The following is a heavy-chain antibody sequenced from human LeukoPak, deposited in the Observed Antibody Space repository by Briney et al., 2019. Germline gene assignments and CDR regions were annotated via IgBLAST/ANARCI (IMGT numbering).Heavy chain of an antibody. CDR3: ARGPFGVVIPNWFDP. V-gene: IGHV4-61*05. D-gene: IGHD3-3*01. CDR1: GGTISSSSYY. CDR2: IYYSGST. Sequence: SETLSLTCTVSGGTISSSSYYWGWIRQPPGKGLEWIGYIYYSGSTNYNPSLKSRVTISVDTSKNQFSLKLSSVTAADTAVYYCARGPFGVVIPNWFDPWGQGTLVTVSS. J-gene: IGHJ5*02.